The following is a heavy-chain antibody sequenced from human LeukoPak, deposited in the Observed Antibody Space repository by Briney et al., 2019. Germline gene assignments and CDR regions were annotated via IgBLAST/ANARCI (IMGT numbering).Heavy chain of an antibody. CDR2: IYYSGST. CDR3: ARNTGEF. Sequence: SETLSLTCTVSGVSISSYYWSWIRQPPGKGLEWIGYIYYSGSTNYNPSLKSRVTISVDTSKNQFSLKLSSVTAADTAVYYCARNTGEFWGQGTLVTVSS. V-gene: IGHV4-59*01. J-gene: IGHJ4*02. CDR1: GVSISSYY. D-gene: IGHD3-16*01.